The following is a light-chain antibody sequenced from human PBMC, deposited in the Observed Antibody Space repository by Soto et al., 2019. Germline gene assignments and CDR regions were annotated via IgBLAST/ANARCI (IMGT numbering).Light chain of an antibody. J-gene: IGLJ1*01. CDR1: SSDVGGYNY. V-gene: IGLV2-14*01. CDR2: DVS. CDR3: SSYTSSSPLYV. Sequence: QSVLTQPASVSGSPGQSITISCTGTSSDVGGYNYVSWYQQHPGKAPKLMIYDVSNRPSGVSNRFSGSKSDNTASLTISGLQAEDEADYYCSSYTSSSPLYVFGTGTKLTFL.